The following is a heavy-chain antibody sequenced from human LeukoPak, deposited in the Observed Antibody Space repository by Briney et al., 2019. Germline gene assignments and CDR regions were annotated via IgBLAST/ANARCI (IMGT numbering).Heavy chain of an antibody. CDR3: GRSLGTTTHDY. V-gene: IGHV3-21*01. J-gene: IGHJ4*02. CDR2: IVRDSGYI. Sequence: GGSLRLSCAASGFTFSSYGMYWVRQAPGKGLEWVSSIVRDSGYIYYADSVRGRFTISRDNANNSLYLQMNRLSAEDTAVYYCGRSLGTTTHDYWGQGTLVTVSS. D-gene: IGHD1-26*01. CDR1: GFTFSSYG.